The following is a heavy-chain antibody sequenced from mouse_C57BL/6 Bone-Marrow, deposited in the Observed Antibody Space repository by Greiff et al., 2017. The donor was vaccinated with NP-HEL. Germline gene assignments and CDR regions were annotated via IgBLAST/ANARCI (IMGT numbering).Heavy chain of an antibody. Sequence: QVQLQQPGAELVKPGASVKMSCKASGYTFTSYWITWVKQRPGQGLEWLGDIYPGSGSTNYNEKFKSKATLTVDTSSSTAYMQLSSLTSEDSAVYYCARYYGSRYYAMDYWGQGTSVTVSS. CDR3: ARYYGSRYYAMDY. D-gene: IGHD1-1*01. V-gene: IGHV1-55*01. CDR1: GYTFTSYW. J-gene: IGHJ4*01. CDR2: IYPGSGST.